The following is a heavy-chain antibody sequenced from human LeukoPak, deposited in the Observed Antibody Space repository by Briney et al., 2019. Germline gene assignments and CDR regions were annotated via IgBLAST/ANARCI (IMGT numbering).Heavy chain of an antibody. Sequence: GGSLRLSCAASGFTFSSYGMHWVRQAPGKGLEWVAVISYDGSNKYYADSVKGRFTISRDNSKNTLYLQMNSLRAEDTAVYYCAKDRHPMVKYYYYMDVWGKGTTVTVSS. CDR2: ISYDGSNK. CDR3: AKDRHPMVKYYYYMDV. CDR1: GFTFSSYG. D-gene: IGHD3-10*01. J-gene: IGHJ6*03. V-gene: IGHV3-30*18.